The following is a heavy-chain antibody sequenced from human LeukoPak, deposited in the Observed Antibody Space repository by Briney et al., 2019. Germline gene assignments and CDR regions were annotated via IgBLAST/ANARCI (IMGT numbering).Heavy chain of an antibody. Sequence: SETLSLTCTVSGGSISSSSYYWGWIRQPPGKGLEWIGSIYYSGSTYYNPSLKSRVTMSVDTSKNQFSLKLSSVTAADTAVYYCARDDVGFDSITIFHYWGQGTLVTVSS. V-gene: IGHV4-39*07. D-gene: IGHD3-3*01. CDR1: GGSISSSSYY. J-gene: IGHJ4*02. CDR2: IYYSGST. CDR3: ARDDVGFDSITIFHY.